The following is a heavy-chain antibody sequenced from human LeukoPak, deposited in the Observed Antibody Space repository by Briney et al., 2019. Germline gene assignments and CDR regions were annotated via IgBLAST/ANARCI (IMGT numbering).Heavy chain of an antibody. CDR3: VKESGKSDY. Sequence: GGSLRLSCIASGLNFDDYSMYWVRQAPGKGLEWVSLISADGGSTFSADSVKGRFSISRDNSKNSLYLQMNSLRSEDTAMYYCVKESGKSDYWGQGTLVAVSS. CDR1: GLNFDDYS. D-gene: IGHD4-23*01. V-gene: IGHV3-43*02. CDR2: ISADGGST. J-gene: IGHJ4*02.